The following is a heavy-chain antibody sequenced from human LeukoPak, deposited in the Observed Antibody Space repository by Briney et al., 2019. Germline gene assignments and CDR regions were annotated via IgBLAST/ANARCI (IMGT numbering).Heavy chain of an antibody. Sequence: SETLSLTCTVSGGSISSGDYYWSWIRQPPGKGLERIGYIYYSGSTYYNPSLKSRVTISVDTSKNQFSLKLSSVTAADTAVYYCARDRLWFGALYGMDVWGQGTTVTVSS. CDR3: ARDRLWFGALYGMDV. CDR2: IYYSGST. D-gene: IGHD3-10*01. J-gene: IGHJ6*02. V-gene: IGHV4-30-4*01. CDR1: GGSISSGDYY.